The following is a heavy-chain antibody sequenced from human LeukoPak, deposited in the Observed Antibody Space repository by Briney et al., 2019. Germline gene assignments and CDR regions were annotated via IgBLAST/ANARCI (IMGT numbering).Heavy chain of an antibody. CDR1: GFTVSSNY. CDR2: IYSGGST. CDR3: ARDYYYYYGMDV. J-gene: IGHJ6*02. Sequence: GGSLRLSCAASGFTVSSNYMSWVRQAPGKGLEWVSVIYSGGSTYYADSVKGRFTISIDTSKNTLYRQMNSLRAEDTAVYYCARDYYYYYGMDVWGQGTTVTVSS. V-gene: IGHV3-66*01.